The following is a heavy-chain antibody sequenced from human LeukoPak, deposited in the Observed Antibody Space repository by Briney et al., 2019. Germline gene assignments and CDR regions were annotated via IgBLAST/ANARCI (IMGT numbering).Heavy chain of an antibody. CDR3: ASPPYYDSSGYWSGFDY. J-gene: IGHJ4*02. Sequence: SETLSLTCTVSGGSISNFSFYWGWIRQPPGKGLEWIGIIYYSGSTYYNPSLKSRVTISVDTSKNQFSLKLSSVTAADTAVYYCASPPYYDSSGYWSGFDYWGQGTLVTVSS. D-gene: IGHD3-22*01. CDR2: IYYSGST. V-gene: IGHV4-39*01. CDR1: GGSISNFSFY.